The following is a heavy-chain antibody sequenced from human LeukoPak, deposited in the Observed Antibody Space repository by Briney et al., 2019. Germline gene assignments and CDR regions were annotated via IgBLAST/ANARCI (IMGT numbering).Heavy chain of an antibody. J-gene: IGHJ5*02. CDR1: GGSISSGGYY. CDR2: IYHSGST. V-gene: IGHV4-30-2*01. CDR3: ARDGAPAAIYNWFDP. Sequence: SQTLSLTCTVSGGSISSGGYYWSWIRQPPGKGLEWIGYIYHSGSTYYNPSLKSRVTISVDRSKNQFSLKLSSVTAADTAVYFCARDGAPAAIYNWFDPWGQGTLVIVSS. D-gene: IGHD2-2*01.